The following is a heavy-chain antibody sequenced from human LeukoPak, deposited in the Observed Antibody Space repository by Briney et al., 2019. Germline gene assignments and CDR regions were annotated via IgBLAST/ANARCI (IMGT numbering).Heavy chain of an antibody. CDR1: GFIFSGNS. Sequence: GGSLRLSCVGSGFIFSGNSMNWVRQAPGSGLEWVSHISASSTIIHYADSVKGRVTISRDNAKNSVFLQMNRLRVEDTAVYYCTTSRHSSSWYYNDYWGKGILVTVS. CDR2: ISASSTII. D-gene: IGHD6-13*01. J-gene: IGHJ4*02. V-gene: IGHV3-48*01. CDR3: TTSRHSSSWYYNDY.